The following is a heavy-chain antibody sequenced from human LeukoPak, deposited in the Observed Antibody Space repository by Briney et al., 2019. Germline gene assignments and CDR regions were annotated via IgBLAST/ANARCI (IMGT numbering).Heavy chain of an antibody. CDR3: ARGGYSGPGGVVRYYYYMDV. J-gene: IGHJ6*03. V-gene: IGHV3-23*01. CDR2: FSGSGGST. D-gene: IGHD5-12*01. CDR1: GFTFSSYA. Sequence: GGSLRLSCAASGFTFSSYAMSWVRQAPGKGLECISGFSGSGGSTYYADSVKGRFTISRDNSKNTLYLQMNSLRAEDTAVYYCARGGYSGPGGVVRYYYYMDVWGKGTTVTISS.